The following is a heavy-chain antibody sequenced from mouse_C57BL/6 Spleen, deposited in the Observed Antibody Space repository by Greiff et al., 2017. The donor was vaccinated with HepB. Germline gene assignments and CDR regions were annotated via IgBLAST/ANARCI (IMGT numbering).Heavy chain of an antibody. D-gene: IGHD3-2*02. J-gene: IGHJ2*01. CDR1: GYAFTNYL. CDR3: AREDSSGSDY. V-gene: IGHV1-54*01. Sequence: VKLMESGAELVRPGTSVKVSCKASGYAFTNYLIEWVKQRPGQGLEWIGVINPGSGGTNYNEKFKGKATLTADKSSSTAYMQLSSLTSEDSAVYFCAREDSSGSDYWGQGTTLTVSS. CDR2: INPGSGGT.